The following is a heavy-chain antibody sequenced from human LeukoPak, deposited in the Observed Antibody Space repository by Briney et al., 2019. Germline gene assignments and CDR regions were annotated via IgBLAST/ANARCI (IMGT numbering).Heavy chain of an antibody. CDR2: TYYDAKWYN. J-gene: IGHJ5*02. Sequence: SQTLSLTCAISGDSFTSNRAAWNWIRQSSSRGLEWLGRTYYDAKWYNDYAVSVKSRITINPDTSKNQFSLQLNSVTPEDTAVYYCARQGYRRFDPWGQGSLVTVSS. CDR1: GDSFTSNRAA. V-gene: IGHV6-1*01. D-gene: IGHD2-2*01. CDR3: ARQGYRRFDP.